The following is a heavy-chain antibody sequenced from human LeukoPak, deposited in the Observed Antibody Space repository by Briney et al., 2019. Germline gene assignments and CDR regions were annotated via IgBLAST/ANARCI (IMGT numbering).Heavy chain of an antibody. CDR2: IYPGDSDT. D-gene: IGHD3-9*01. Sequence: GESLKISCKCAGYSVTSYWIGWGRHMPGKGLELIGIIYPGDSDTWYSPSFQGQVTISADKYISTAYLQWSSLKASETAMYYCARNILTGYGTAEYFQHWGQGTLVTVSS. CDR3: ARNILTGYGTAEYFQH. J-gene: IGHJ1*01. V-gene: IGHV5-51*01. CDR1: GYSVTSYW.